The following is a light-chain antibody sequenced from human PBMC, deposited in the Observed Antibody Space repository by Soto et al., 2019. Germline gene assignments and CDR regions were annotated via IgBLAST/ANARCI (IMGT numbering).Light chain of an antibody. J-gene: IGKJ3*01. CDR2: DAS. CDR3: QKYNSYFWN. Sequence: DIQITQSPSSLSASVVDRVTITFLASQRISTWVAWYQQNPGKAPKLLIYDASTLASGVPSRFSGSGSGADFTLTISGLQPDDFATYYCQKYNSYFWNFGPGTKVDIK. CDR1: QRISTW. V-gene: IGKV1-5*01.